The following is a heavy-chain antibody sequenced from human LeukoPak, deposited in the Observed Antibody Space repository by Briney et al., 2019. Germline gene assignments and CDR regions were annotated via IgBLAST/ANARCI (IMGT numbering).Heavy chain of an antibody. CDR1: GGSVSSGSYY. CDR2: IYYSGST. Sequence: SETLSLTCIVSGGSVSSGSYYWSWIRQPPGKGLEWIGYIYYSGSTNYNPSLKSRVTISVDTSKNQFSLKLSSVTAADTAVYYCARGGYEQRLWPTPFDYWGQGTLVTVSS. D-gene: IGHD6-25*01. J-gene: IGHJ4*02. CDR3: ARGGYEQRLWPTPFDY. V-gene: IGHV4-61*01.